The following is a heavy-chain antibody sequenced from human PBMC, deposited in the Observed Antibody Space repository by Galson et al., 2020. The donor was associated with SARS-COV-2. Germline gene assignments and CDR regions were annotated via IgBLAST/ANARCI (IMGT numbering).Heavy chain of an antibody. V-gene: IGHV4-39*07. CDR2: IYYSGST. CDR3: ARGGIYCSGGSCYRSYFDY. Sequence: SETLSLTCTVSGGSSSSSSYYWGWIRQPPGKGLEWIGSIYYSGSTYYNPSLESRVTISLDTSKNQFSLKLSSVTAADTAVYHCARGGIYCSGGSCYRSYFDYWGQGTLVTVSS. D-gene: IGHD2-15*01. J-gene: IGHJ4*02. CDR1: GGSSSSSSYY.